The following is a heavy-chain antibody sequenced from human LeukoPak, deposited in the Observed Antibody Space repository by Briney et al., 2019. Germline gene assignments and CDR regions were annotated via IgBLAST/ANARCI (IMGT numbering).Heavy chain of an antibody. Sequence: SQTLSLTCAISGDSVSNNSATWNWIRQSPSRGLDSRGRTYYKCKWHSDYVVSVKSRIILNPDTSKNQFSLLLNSVTPEDTAVYFCARGLDTAIASWGQGTLVTVSS. CDR2: TYYKCKWHS. D-gene: IGHD5-18*01. J-gene: IGHJ4*02. CDR3: ARGLDTAIAS. V-gene: IGHV6-1*01. CDR1: GDSVSNNSAT.